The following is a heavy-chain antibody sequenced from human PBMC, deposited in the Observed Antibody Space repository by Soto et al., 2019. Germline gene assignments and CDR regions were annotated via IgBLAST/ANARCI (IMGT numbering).Heavy chain of an antibody. J-gene: IGHJ4*02. V-gene: IGHV4-39*01. D-gene: IGHD5-18*01. CDR2: FYYSGST. Sequence: QLQLQESGPGLVKPSETLSLTCTVSGGSISSSSYYWGWIRQPPGKGLEWIGTFYYSGSTYYNPSLKRRVTISVDTSKNQFSLKLSSVTAADTAVYYCARQSGYSYGEFFDYWGQGTLVTVSS. CDR1: GGSISSSSYY. CDR3: ARQSGYSYGEFFDY.